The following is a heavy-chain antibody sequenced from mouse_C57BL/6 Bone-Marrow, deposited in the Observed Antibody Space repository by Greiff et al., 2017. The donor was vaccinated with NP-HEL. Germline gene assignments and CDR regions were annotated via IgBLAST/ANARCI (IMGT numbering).Heavy chain of an antibody. CDR2: IDPNSGGT. D-gene: IGHD6-1*01. Sequence: QVQLQQPGAELVKPGASVKLSCKASGYTFTSYLMHWVKQRPGRGLEWIGRIDPNSGGTKYNEKFKGKATLTADKPSNTAYMQLNSLTSEDSAVYKCARYSCRSSYFDYWGQGTTLTVSS. CDR3: ARYSCRSSYFDY. J-gene: IGHJ2*01. CDR1: GYTFTSYL. V-gene: IGHV1-72*01.